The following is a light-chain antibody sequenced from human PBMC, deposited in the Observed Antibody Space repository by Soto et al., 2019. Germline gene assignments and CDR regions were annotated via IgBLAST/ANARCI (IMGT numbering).Light chain of an antibody. J-gene: IGKJ1*01. CDR1: QPISSY. CDR2: AAS. V-gene: IGKV1-39*01. Sequence: DIQMTQSPSSLSASVGDRVTITCRASQPISSYLNWYRQKLGKAPELLIYAASSLQSGAPSRFSGSGSGTDFTLTIDTLQPDDFATYYCQQSHSTPRTFGQGTKVDIK. CDR3: QQSHSTPRT.